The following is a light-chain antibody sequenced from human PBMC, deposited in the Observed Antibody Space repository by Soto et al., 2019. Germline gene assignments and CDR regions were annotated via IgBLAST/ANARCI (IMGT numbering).Light chain of an antibody. CDR1: QSISNY. CDR3: QQTYSTPWT. V-gene: IGKV1-39*01. Sequence: DLQMTQSPSSLSASVGDRVTITCRSSQSISNYLNWYQQKPGKAPKLLIYAASGLQGGVPSRFSGRGSETDFTLTISNLKPEDFATYCCQQTYSTPWTFGQGPKVEIK. CDR2: AAS. J-gene: IGKJ1*01.